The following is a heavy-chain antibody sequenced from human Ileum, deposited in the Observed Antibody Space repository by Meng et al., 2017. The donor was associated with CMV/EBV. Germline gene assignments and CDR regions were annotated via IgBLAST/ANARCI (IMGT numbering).Heavy chain of an antibody. CDR3: AVGFCGTNCYSPDS. Sequence: GFNMKGYVMHWVGQAQGKGVEWVAAISHDGSNIKYADYVKGRFIISRDNSKNTLYLQMDSLRSEDTAVYYCAVGFCGTNCYSPDSWGQGTLVTVSS. V-gene: IGHV3-30*03. J-gene: IGHJ4*02. CDR2: ISHDGSNI. CDR1: GFNMKGYV. D-gene: IGHD2-15*01.